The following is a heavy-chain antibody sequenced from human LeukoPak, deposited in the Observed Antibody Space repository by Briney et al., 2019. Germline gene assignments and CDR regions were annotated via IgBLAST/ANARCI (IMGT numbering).Heavy chain of an antibody. Sequence: GESLKISCKGSGYSFTSYWIGWVRQMPGKGLEWMGIIYPGDSDTRYSPSFQGQVTMSADKSITTAYLQWSSLKASDTAMYYCARHGTGTSQYYFYFGMDVWGQGTTATVSS. D-gene: IGHD1-7*01. J-gene: IGHJ6*02. CDR2: IYPGDSDT. V-gene: IGHV5-51*01. CDR1: GYSFTSYW. CDR3: ARHGTGTSQYYFYFGMDV.